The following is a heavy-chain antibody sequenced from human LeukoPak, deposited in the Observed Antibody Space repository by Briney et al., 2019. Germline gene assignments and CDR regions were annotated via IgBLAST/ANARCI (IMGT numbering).Heavy chain of an antibody. V-gene: IGHV3-74*01. D-gene: IGHD6-6*01. CDR1: GFTFSSYW. J-gene: IGHJ6*04. CDR2: INTDGSST. CDR3: GRSRYSSASKDV. Sequence: GGSLRLSCAASGFTFSSYWMHWVRQAPGKGLVWVSRINTDGSSTNYADSVKGRFTISRDNAKNTLYLQMNSLRAEDTAVHYCGRSRYSSASKDVWGKGTTVTVSS.